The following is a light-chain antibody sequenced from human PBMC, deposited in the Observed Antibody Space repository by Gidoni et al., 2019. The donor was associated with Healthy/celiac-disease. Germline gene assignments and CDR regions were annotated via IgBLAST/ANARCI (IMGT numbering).Light chain of an antibody. CDR1: QGIGIY. CDR3: QQSYSTPRT. J-gene: IGKJ3*01. V-gene: IGKV1-39*01. CDR2: AAS. Sequence: DIQMTQSPSSLSASVGDRVTITRRASQGIGIYLNLYQQKPGKAPKLLIYAASSLQSGVPSRFSGSGSGTDFTLTISSLQPEDFATYYCQQSYSTPRTFGPGTKVDIK.